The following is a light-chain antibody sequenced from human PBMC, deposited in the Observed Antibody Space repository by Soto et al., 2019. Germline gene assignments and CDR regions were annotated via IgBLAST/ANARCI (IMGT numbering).Light chain of an antibody. V-gene: IGKV3-20*01. Sequence: EIVLTQSPGTLSLSPGESATLSRRASQSVGRNYLAWFQHKPDQAPRLLIYDASNRATGVPDRFSGSGSGTDFTLSVTRLEPEDFAVYYCHQYAVSPLTFGGGTTVEIK. CDR3: HQYAVSPLT. CDR1: QSVGRNY. CDR2: DAS. J-gene: IGKJ4*01.